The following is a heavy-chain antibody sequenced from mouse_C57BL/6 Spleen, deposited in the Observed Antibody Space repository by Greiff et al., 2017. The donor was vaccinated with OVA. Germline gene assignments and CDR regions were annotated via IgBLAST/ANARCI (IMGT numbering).Heavy chain of an antibody. D-gene: IGHD2-3*01. CDR3: TRADGYLFAY. CDR2: ISSGGDYS. CDR1: GFTFSSYA. J-gene: IGHJ3*01. Sequence: EVHLVESGEGLVKPGGSLKLSCAASGFTFSSYAMSWVRQTPEKRLEWVAYISSGGDYSYYADTVKGRFTISRDNARNTLYLQMSSLKSEDTAMYYCTRADGYLFAYWGQGTLVTVSA. V-gene: IGHV5-9-1*02.